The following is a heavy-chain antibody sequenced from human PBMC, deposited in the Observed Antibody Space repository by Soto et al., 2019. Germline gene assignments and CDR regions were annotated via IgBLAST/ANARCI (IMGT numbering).Heavy chain of an antibody. D-gene: IGHD6-13*01. V-gene: IGHV3-30*18. CDR1: GFTFSSYG. CDR3: AKESAAGMYYYYGMDV. CDR2: ISYDGSNK. J-gene: IGHJ6*02. Sequence: AGGSLRLSCAASGFTFSSYGMHWVRQAPGKGLEWVAVISYDGSNKYYADSVKGRFTISRDNSKNTLYLQMNSLRAEDTAVYYCAKESAAGMYYYYGMDVWGQGTTVTVSS.